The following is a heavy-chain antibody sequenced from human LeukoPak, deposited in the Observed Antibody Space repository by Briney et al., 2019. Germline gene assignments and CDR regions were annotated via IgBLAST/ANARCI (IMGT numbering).Heavy chain of an antibody. Sequence: SGTLSLTCTVSGGSISSGDYYWSWICQPPGKGLEWIGYIYYSGNTYYNPSLKSRVTISVDTSKNQFSLKLSSVTAADTAVYYCAIERYYCSTTLCSPDWFDPWGQGTLVTVSS. CDR1: GGSISSGDYY. D-gene: IGHD2-2*01. CDR2: IYYSGNT. CDR3: AIERYYCSTTLCSPDWFDP. V-gene: IGHV4-30-4*01. J-gene: IGHJ5*02.